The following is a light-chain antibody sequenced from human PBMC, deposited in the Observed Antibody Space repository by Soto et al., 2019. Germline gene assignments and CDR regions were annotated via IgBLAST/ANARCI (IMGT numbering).Light chain of an antibody. V-gene: IGKV3D-15*01. CDR1: QIVNTN. CDR3: QQYNNWPRT. Sequence: IVMTQSPAALSVSPRDSATLSCRASQIVNTNVAWYQQRPGQAPRLLIFAASTRATGVAARFSGSGSGTNFTLTVDSLQSEDFAVYYCQQYNNWPRTFGQGTKVDIK. CDR2: AAS. J-gene: IGKJ1*01.